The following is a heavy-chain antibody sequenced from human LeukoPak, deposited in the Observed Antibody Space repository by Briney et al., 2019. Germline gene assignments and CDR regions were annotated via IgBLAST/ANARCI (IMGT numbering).Heavy chain of an antibody. D-gene: IGHD6-6*01. Sequence: GGSLRPSCTASGFTFSSYAMNWVRQAPGKGLEWVSAISGSGESTYYADSVKGRFTISRENSKSTLYLQMNSLRAEDTALYYCAKARGYSSSSENNWFDPWGQGTLVTVSS. CDR2: ISGSGEST. V-gene: IGHV3-23*01. J-gene: IGHJ5*02. CDR3: AKARGYSSSSENNWFDP. CDR1: GFTFSSYA.